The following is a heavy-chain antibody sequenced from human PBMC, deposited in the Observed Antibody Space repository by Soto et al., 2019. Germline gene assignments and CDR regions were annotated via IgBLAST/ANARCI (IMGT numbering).Heavy chain of an antibody. CDR3: AKDVVVGATTGLGDYYYYYGMDV. J-gene: IGHJ6*02. V-gene: IGHV3-30*18. Sequence: GGSLRLSCAASGFTFSSYGMHWVRQAPGKGLEWVAVISYDGSNKYYADSVKGRFTISRDNSKNTLYLQMNSLRAEATTVYYCAKDVVVGATTGLGDYYYYYGMDVWGQGTTVTVSS. CDR2: ISYDGSNK. D-gene: IGHD1-26*01. CDR1: GFTFSSYG.